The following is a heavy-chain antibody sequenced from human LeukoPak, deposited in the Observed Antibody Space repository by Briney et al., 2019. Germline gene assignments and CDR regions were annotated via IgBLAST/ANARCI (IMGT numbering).Heavy chain of an antibody. Sequence: SETLSLTCTVSGDSISTSSYYWGWIRQPPGKGLEWLGGIYYSGSTYYNPSLKSRVTISVDTSKNQFSLNLYSVTAADTAVFYCARSYYYDYRQIDYWGQGTLVTVSS. CDR3: ARSYYYDYRQIDY. CDR1: GDSISTSSYY. V-gene: IGHV4-39*01. D-gene: IGHD3-22*01. CDR2: IYYSGST. J-gene: IGHJ4*02.